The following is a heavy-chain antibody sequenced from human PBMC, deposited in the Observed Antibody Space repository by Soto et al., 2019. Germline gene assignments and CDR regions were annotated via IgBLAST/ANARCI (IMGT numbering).Heavy chain of an antibody. CDR3: ARLLLSRVDFDP. V-gene: IGHV5-10-1*01. CDR2: IDPSDSYT. Sequence: XSLKISCKGSGYSFTSYWIRWVPQMPGKGLEWMGRIDPSDSYTNYSPSFQGHVTISADKSISTAYLQWSRMKASDTAMYYCARLLLSRVDFDPWGQGTLVTVSS. J-gene: IGHJ5*02. D-gene: IGHD3-16*02. CDR1: GYSFTSYW.